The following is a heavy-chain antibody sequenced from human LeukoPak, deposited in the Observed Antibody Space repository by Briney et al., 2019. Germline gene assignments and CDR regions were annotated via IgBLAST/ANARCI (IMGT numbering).Heavy chain of an antibody. Sequence: RWASVKVSCKASGYTFTSYDINWVRQATGQGLEWMGWMNPNSGNTGYAQKFQGRVTMTRNTSISTAYMELSSLRSEDTAVYYCARGPDYGVYYYYYYYMDVWGKGTTVTISS. CDR3: ARGPDYGVYYYYYYYMDV. CDR2: MNPNSGNT. V-gene: IGHV1-8*01. CDR1: GYTFTSYD. D-gene: IGHD4-17*01. J-gene: IGHJ6*03.